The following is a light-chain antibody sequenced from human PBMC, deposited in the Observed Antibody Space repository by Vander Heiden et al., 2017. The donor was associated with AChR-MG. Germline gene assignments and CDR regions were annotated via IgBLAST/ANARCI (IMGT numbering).Light chain of an antibody. CDR1: QSINNW. V-gene: IGKV1-5*03. CDR2: KAS. Sequence: DIQMTQSPSTLSAYVGDRVTITCRASQSINNWLAWYQLKPGKVPKLLIYKASDLGAGVPSRFSGSGSGTEFTLTITSLQPDDFATYYCQQYSDYWTFGQGTKVEIK. J-gene: IGKJ1*01. CDR3: QQYSDYWT.